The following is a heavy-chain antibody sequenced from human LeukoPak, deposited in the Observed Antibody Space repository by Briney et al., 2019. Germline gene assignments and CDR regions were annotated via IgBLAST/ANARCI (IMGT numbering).Heavy chain of an antibody. Sequence: ASVKVSCKASGYTFTGYYMHWVRQAPGQGLEWMGRINPNSGGTNYAQKFQGRVTMTRDTSISTAYMELSRLRSDDTAVYYCARGHYGGNPYYFDYWGQGTLVTVFS. D-gene: IGHD4/OR15-4a*01. CDR2: INPNSGGT. V-gene: IGHV1-2*06. J-gene: IGHJ4*02. CDR1: GYTFTGYY. CDR3: ARGHYGGNPYYFDY.